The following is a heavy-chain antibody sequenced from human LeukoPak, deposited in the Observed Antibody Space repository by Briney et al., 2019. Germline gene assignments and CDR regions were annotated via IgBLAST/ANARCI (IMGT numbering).Heavy chain of an antibody. CDR2: ISSSSNTI. Sequence: PGRSLRLSCAAAGFTFSSYSVNWVRQAPGKVLEWDSYISSSSNTIYYADSVKGQYTISRDNANNSLYPQMNSLRDEDTAVYYCARGESSGWYRRDAFDIWGQGTMVTVSS. CDR3: ARGESSGWYRRDAFDI. D-gene: IGHD6-19*01. V-gene: IGHV3-48*02. CDR1: GFTFSSYS. J-gene: IGHJ3*02.